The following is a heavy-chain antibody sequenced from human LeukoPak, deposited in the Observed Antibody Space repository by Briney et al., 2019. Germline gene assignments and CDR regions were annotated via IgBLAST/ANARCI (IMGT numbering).Heavy chain of an antibody. V-gene: IGHV4-34*01. Sequence: SETLSLTCAVYGGSFSGYYWSWIRQPPGKGLEWIGEINHSGSTNYNPSLKSRVSISVDTSKNQFSLKLNSVTAADTAVYYCARAPGAAIDWGQGALVTVSS. D-gene: IGHD2-2*01. CDR2: INHSGST. CDR3: ARAPGAAID. CDR1: GGSFSGYY. J-gene: IGHJ4*02.